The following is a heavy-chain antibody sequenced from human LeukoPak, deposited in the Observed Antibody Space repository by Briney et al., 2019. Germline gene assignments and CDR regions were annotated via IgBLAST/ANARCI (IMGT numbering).Heavy chain of an antibody. CDR3: ARGGRLGDYREDY. V-gene: IGHV1-18*01. D-gene: IGHD4-17*01. J-gene: IGHJ4*02. CDR2: ISGYNGNT. CDR1: GYTFSSYG. Sequence: ASVKVPCKASGYTFSSYGITWVREAPGHGLEWMGWISGYNGNTKYAQKVQGRVILTTDRSTSTAYMELKSLRSDDTAIYYCARGGRLGDYREDYWGQGTLVTVSS.